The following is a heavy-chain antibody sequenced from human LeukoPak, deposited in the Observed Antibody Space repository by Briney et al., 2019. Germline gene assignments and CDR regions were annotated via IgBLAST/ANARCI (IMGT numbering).Heavy chain of an antibody. CDR1: GGSVSSGSYY. Sequence: TSETLSLTCTVSGGSVSSGSYYWSWIRQPPGKGLEWIGYICYSGSTNYNPSLKSRVTMSVDTSKNQFSLKLSSVTAVDTAVYYCARRNGYAFDIWGQGTMVTVSS. CDR2: ICYSGST. J-gene: IGHJ3*02. CDR3: ARRNGYAFDI. V-gene: IGHV4-61*01. D-gene: IGHD2-8*01.